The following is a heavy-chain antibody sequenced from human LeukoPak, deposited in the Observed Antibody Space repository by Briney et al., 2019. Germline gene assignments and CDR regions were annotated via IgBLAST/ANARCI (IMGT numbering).Heavy chain of an antibody. CDR2: IHYSGVT. CDR1: GGSISSDNYY. D-gene: IGHD3-10*01. CDR3: ARQIHGERKLDWFDP. V-gene: IGHV4-39*02. Sequence: SETLSLTCTVSGGSISSDNYYWGWIRQPPGMALEWVGSIHYSGVTNYNPSLKSRVTISVDTSKNHFSLKLSSVTAADTAVYYCARQIHGERKLDWFDPWGQGTLVTVSS. J-gene: IGHJ5*02.